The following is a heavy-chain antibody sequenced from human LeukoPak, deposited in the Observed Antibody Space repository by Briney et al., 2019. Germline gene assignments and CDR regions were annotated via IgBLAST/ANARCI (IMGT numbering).Heavy chain of an antibody. J-gene: IGHJ6*03. CDR2: IGTASDT. CDR3: ARGPPRGKYYYMDV. Sequence: GGSLRLSSAASGFTSSSFDMHWVRQPTGQGLEWVSTIGTASDTYYPGSVEGRFTLSRDNAKNSLYLQMNSLTAGDTAVYYCARGPPRGKYYYMDVWGKGTTVTVSS. CDR1: GFTSSSFD. D-gene: IGHD1-1*01. V-gene: IGHV3-13*01.